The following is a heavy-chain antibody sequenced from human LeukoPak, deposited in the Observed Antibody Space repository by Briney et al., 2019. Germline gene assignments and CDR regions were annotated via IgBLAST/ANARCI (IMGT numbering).Heavy chain of an antibody. J-gene: IGHJ4*02. CDR2: IWYDGSNK. D-gene: IGHD6-13*01. CDR3: AREGIAAAGTYLDY. CDR1: GFTFSSYG. Sequence: GGSLRLSCAASGFTFSSYGMHWVRQAPGKGLEWVAVIWYDGSNKYYADSVKGRFTISRDNSKNTLYLQMNSLRAEDTAVYYCAREGIAAAGTYLDYGGQGSLVTVSA. V-gene: IGHV3-33*08.